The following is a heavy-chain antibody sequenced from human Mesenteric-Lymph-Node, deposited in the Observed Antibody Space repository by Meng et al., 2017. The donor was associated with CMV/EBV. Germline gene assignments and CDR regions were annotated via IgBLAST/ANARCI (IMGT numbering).Heavy chain of an antibody. J-gene: IGHJ4*02. Sequence: GESLKISCEASGFPFYNYGMDWVRQAPGKGLEWVASIRFDGFGKYAASVKGRFTVYRVNAENTLYLQMSRLREDDTAVYYCARGTNADGGSFDYWGQGTLVTVSS. CDR1: GFPFYNYG. V-gene: IGHV3-30*02. CDR3: ARGTNADGGSFDY. CDR2: IRFDGFGK. D-gene: IGHD2-8*01.